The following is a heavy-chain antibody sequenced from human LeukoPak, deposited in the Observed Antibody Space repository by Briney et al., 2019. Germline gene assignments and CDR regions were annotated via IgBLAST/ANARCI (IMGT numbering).Heavy chain of an antibody. J-gene: IGHJ4*02. V-gene: IGHV1-69*06. Sequence: ASVKVSCKASGGTFSSYAISWVRQAPGQGLEWMGGIIPIFGTANYAQKFQGRVTITADKSTSTAYMELRSLRSDDTAVYYCAKGLGTIAAAGTSLPKPFDYWGQGTLVTVSS. D-gene: IGHD6-13*01. CDR1: GGTFSSYA. CDR3: AKGLGTIAAAGTSLPKPFDY. CDR2: IIPIFGTA.